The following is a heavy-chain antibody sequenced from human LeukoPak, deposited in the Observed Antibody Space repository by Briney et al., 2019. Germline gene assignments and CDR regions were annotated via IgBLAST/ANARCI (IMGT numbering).Heavy chain of an antibody. CDR3: ARDKGWFNTGDYVFDS. Sequence: WASVRVSCKASGYTFTNYGVTWVRQAPGQGPEWMGWNSGYSGDTHYAQKFQGRVTMTTETSTSTAYMELRSLRSDDTAVYYCARDKGWFNTGDYVFDSWGQGTLVTVSS. CDR1: GYTFTNYG. J-gene: IGHJ4*02. D-gene: IGHD4-17*01. V-gene: IGHV1-18*01. CDR2: NSGYSGDT.